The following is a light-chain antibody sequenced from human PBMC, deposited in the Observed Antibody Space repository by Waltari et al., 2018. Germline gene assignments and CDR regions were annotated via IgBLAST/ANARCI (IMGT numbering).Light chain of an antibody. CDR1: QTVLYRSNNKNY. Sequence: DIVMTQSPASLAVSLGARATINCKSSQTVLYRSNNKNYLAWYQQKPGQPPKLLIYWASTRESGVPDRFSGSGSGTDFTLTISSLQAEDVAVYYCQHYYSPPHTFGQGTKLEIK. CDR2: WAS. CDR3: QHYYSPPHT. J-gene: IGKJ2*01. V-gene: IGKV4-1*01.